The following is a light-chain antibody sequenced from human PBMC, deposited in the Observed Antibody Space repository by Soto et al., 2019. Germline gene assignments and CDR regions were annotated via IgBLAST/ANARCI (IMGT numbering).Light chain of an antibody. Sequence: DIQMTQSPSSLSASVGDTVTITCRASQGINNYLAWYQQKPGKPPVLLIYTASTLKPGVPSRFSGSGAGTEFTLTISSLQPEDVATYYCQKYDSAPRTFGQGTKVDIK. CDR2: TAS. J-gene: IGKJ1*01. CDR3: QKYDSAPRT. V-gene: IGKV1-27*01. CDR1: QGINNY.